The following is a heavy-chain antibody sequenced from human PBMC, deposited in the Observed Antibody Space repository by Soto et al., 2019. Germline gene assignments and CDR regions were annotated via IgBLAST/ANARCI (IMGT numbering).Heavy chain of an antibody. V-gene: IGHV3-23*01. CDR2: ISGSGGST. J-gene: IGHJ4*02. CDR1: GFTFSSYA. Sequence: VGSLRLSCAASGFTFSSYAMSWVRQAPGKGLEWVSAISGSGGSTYYADSVKGRFTISRDNSKNTLYLQMNSLRAEDTAVYYCAKKDDSSGYYYGGFDYWGQGTLVTVSS. D-gene: IGHD3-22*01. CDR3: AKKDDSSGYYYGGFDY.